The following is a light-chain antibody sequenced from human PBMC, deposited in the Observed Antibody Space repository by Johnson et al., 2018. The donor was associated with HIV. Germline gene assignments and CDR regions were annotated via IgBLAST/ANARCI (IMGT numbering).Light chain of an antibody. Sequence: QSVLTQPPSVSAAPGQKVTISCSGSSSNVGNNFVSWYQQLPGTAPKVLIYEDNKRPSGIPDRFSGSKSATSATLGITGLQIGDEADYYCGAWDRSRSAKVFGTVTKVTFL. V-gene: IGLV1-51*02. CDR2: EDN. CDR3: GAWDRSRSAKV. J-gene: IGLJ1*01. CDR1: SSNVGNNF.